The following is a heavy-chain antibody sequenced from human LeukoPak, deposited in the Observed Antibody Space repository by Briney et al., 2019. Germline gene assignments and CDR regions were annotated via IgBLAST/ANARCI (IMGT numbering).Heavy chain of an antibody. J-gene: IGHJ5*02. CDR2: ISASVNTI. Sequence: TGGSLRLSCAASGFTFSLYEMNWVRQAPGKGLEWVSYISASVNTIPYADSVRGRFTISRDTAKNSLYLQMNSLRVEDTAVYFCVRDFNGGAWGQGTLVTASS. CDR3: VRDFNGGA. D-gene: IGHD2-8*01. CDR1: GFTFSLYE. V-gene: IGHV3-48*03.